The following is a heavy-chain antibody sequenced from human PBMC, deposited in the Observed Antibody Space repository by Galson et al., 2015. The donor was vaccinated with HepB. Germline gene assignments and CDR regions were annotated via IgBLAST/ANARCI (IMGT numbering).Heavy chain of an antibody. Sequence: CKASGYSFTSHSMHWVRQAPGQGLEWMGIINPSGGSASYAQQFQGRLTMTRDTSTSTVHMELSSLRSDDTAVYYCARAQHSNYYYMDVWGKGTTVTVSS. CDR2: INPSGGSA. CDR3: ARAQHSNYYYMDV. D-gene: IGHD2-2*01. J-gene: IGHJ6*03. V-gene: IGHV1-46*01. CDR1: GYSFTSHS.